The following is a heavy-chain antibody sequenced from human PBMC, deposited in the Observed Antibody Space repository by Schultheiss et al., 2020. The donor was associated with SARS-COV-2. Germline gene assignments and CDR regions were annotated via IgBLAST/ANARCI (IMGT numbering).Heavy chain of an antibody. V-gene: IGHV4-59*01. CDR3: ARGSYGDYDPYYYYGMDV. CDR2: IYYSGST. D-gene: IGHD4-17*01. CDR1: GGSFSGYY. J-gene: IGHJ6*02. Sequence: SQTLSLTCAVYGGSFSGYYWSWIRQPPGKGLEYIGYIYYSGSTNYNPSLKSRVTISVDTSKNQFSLKLSSVTAADTAVYYCARGSYGDYDPYYYYGMDVWGQGTTVTVSS.